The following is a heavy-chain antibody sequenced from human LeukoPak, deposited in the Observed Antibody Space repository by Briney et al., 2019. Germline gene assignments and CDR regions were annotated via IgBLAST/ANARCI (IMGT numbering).Heavy chain of an antibody. CDR1: GYTFTEYF. V-gene: IGHV1-2*02. J-gene: IGHJ3*02. D-gene: IGHD6-13*01. CDR3: ASRIAAAGLDAFDI. CDR2: INPKTGVT. Sequence: ASVKVSCKTSGYTFTEYFLHWLRQAPGQGLEWMGWINPKTGVTHYAQKFQGRVTMTRDTSINTAYMELSWLRSDDTAVYYCASRIAAAGLDAFDIWGQGTMVTVSS.